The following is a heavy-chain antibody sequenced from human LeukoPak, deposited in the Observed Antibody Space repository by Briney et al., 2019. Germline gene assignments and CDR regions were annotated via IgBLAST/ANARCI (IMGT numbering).Heavy chain of an antibody. D-gene: IGHD3-9*01. CDR2: VYYNGAT. CDR1: GGSIDGSY. Sequence: SETLSLTCIVSGGSIDGSYWSWIRQPPGKGLEWLGYVYYNGATYYSPSLKSRITISVDTSQSQFSLKMGSVTAADTAVYFCAKYDSSTAGFDFWGQGTLATVSS. J-gene: IGHJ4*02. CDR3: AKYDSSTAGFDF. V-gene: IGHV4-59*01.